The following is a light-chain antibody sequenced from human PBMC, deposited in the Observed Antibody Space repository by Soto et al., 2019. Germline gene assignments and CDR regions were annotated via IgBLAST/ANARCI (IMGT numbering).Light chain of an antibody. CDR2: WAS. V-gene: IGKV4-1*01. J-gene: IGKJ1*01. Sequence: DIVMTQSPDSLAVSLGERATINCKSSQSVLYSSNSKNYLAWYQQKPGQPPKLLIYWASTRESGVPDRFSGSGSGTDFTLTISSLQAEDVAFYYCQQYYDSSTFGQGTKVEIK. CDR3: QQYYDSST. CDR1: QSVLYSSNSKNY.